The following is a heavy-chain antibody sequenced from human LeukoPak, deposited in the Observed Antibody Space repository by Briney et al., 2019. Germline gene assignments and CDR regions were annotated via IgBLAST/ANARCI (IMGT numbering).Heavy chain of an antibody. Sequence: ASVKVSCKASGYTFTSYDINWVRQATGQGLEWMGWMNPNSGNTGYAQKFQGRVTMTRNTSISTAYMELSSLRSEDTAVYYCARGAIIVVVPATTAGMDVWGQGTTVTVSS. CDR3: ARGAIIVVVPATTAGMDV. V-gene: IGHV1-8*01. J-gene: IGHJ6*02. D-gene: IGHD2-2*01. CDR2: MNPNSGNT. CDR1: GYTFTSYD.